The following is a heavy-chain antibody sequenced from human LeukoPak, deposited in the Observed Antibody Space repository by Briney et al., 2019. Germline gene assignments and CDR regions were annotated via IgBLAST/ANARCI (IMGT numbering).Heavy chain of an antibody. CDR3: ATLSRATHPFDY. J-gene: IGHJ4*02. V-gene: IGHV1-24*01. D-gene: IGHD1-26*01. CDR1: GYTLTELS. CDR2: FDPEDGET. Sequence: ASVKVSCKVSGYTLTELSMHWVRQVPGKGLEWMGGFDPEDGETIYAQKFQGRVTMTEDTSTDTAYMELSSLRSEDTAVYYCATLSRATHPFDYWGQGTLVTVSS.